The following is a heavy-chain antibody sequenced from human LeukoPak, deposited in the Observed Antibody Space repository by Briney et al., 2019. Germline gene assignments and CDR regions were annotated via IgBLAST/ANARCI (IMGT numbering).Heavy chain of an antibody. Sequence: GSANVSRKSSGVAFTDEYIHWGRQAPGQGLEGRGGINPYIVAINYAQKFQGRVTLTRDTSISTAYMELSRLTSGDTAVYYCARDPKSQLLLDYWGQGTMVTVSS. CDR2: INPYIVAI. V-gene: IGHV1-2*02. D-gene: IGHD2-2*01. J-gene: IGHJ4*02. CDR3: ARDPKSQLLLDY. CDR1: GVAFTDEY.